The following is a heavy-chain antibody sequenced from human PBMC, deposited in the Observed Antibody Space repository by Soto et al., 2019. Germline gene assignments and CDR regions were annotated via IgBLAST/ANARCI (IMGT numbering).Heavy chain of an antibody. V-gene: IGHV4-30-2*01. D-gene: IGHD4-17*01. J-gene: IGHJ4*02. CDR3: ASGLVTTLHY. CDR2: IYHSGST. CDR1: GGSISSGGYS. Sequence: SETLSLTCAVSGGSISSGGYSWSWIRQPPGKGLGWIGYIYHSGSTYYNPSLKSRVTISVDRSKNQFSLKLSSVTAADTAVYYCASGLVTTLHYWGQGTLVTVSS.